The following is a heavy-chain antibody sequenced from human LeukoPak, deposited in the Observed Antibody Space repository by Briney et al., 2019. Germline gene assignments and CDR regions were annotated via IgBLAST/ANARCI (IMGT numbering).Heavy chain of an antibody. CDR2: ITTTTSDT. Sequence: PGGSLRLSCAASGFTFSSYAMNWVCQAPGKGLEWVSSITTTTSDTYYADSVKGRFTISRDNAKNSLYLQMNSLRAEDTAVYYCARVVVGGWNYYGMDVWGQGTTVTVSS. J-gene: IGHJ6*02. CDR3: ARVVVGGWNYYGMDV. CDR1: GFTFSSYA. D-gene: IGHD2-15*01. V-gene: IGHV3-21*01.